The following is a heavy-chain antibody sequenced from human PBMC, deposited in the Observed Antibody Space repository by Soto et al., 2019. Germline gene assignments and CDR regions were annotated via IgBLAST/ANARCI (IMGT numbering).Heavy chain of an antibody. D-gene: IGHD4-17*01. V-gene: IGHV4-30-4*01. J-gene: IGHJ2*01. CDR1: GGSISGGVYY. Sequence: SETLSLTCTVSGGSISGGVYYWSWIRQPPGKGLEWIGYIFDSGSTYYNPSLKSRVTISVDTSKNQFSLRLSSVTAAYTAVYYCAREIIPLTTDWYFDLWGRGTLVTVSS. CDR2: IFDSGST. CDR3: AREIIPLTTDWYFDL.